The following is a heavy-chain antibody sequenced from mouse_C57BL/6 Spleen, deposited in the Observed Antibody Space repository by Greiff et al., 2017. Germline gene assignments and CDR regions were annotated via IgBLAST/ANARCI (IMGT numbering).Heavy chain of an antibody. CDR2: ISGGGGNT. CDR1: GFTFSSYT. J-gene: IGHJ2*01. V-gene: IGHV5-9*01. Sequence: EVQLVESGGGLVKPGGSLKLSCAASGFTFSSYTMSWVRQTPEKRLAWVATISGGGGNTYYPDSVKGRFTISRDNAKNTLYLQMSSLRSEDTALYYCARLEAYYSNYFDYWGQGTTLTVSS. D-gene: IGHD2-5*01. CDR3: ARLEAYYSNYFDY.